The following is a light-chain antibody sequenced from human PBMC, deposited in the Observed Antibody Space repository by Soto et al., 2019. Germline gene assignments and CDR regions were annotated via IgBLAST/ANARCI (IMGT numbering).Light chain of an antibody. Sequence: IHMAHSPSALSPSLRDTVTVTFRASQSIGRWLAWYQQKPGKATNLLIFEASTLENGVPARFSGSRSGQEFSLTISSLQHDDFATYCCQQNYSYWTFGQGTKVDIK. CDR3: QQNYSYWT. CDR1: QSIGRW. V-gene: IGKV1-5*01. CDR2: EAS. J-gene: IGKJ1*01.